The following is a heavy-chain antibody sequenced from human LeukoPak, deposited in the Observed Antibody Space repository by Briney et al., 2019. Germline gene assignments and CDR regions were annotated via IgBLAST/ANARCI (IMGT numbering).Heavy chain of an antibody. V-gene: IGHV1-69*13. CDR3: ARTYYYDSSGYYYGDFDY. Sequence: SVKVSCKASGGTFSSYAISWVRQAPGQGLEWMGGIIPIFGTANYAQKFQGRVTITADESTSTAYMELSSLRSEDTAVYYCARTYYYDSSGYYYGDFDYWGQGTLDTVSS. J-gene: IGHJ4*02. CDR2: IIPIFGTA. CDR1: GGTFSSYA. D-gene: IGHD3-22*01.